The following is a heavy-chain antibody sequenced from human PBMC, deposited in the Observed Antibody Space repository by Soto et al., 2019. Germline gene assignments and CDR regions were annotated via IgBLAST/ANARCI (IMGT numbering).Heavy chain of an antibody. D-gene: IGHD1-26*01. J-gene: IGHJ6*02. V-gene: IGHV1-69*02. CDR1: GGTFSSYT. CDR2: IIPILGIA. CDR3: ASGSAGCMDV. Sequence: QVQLVQSGAEVKKPGSSVKVSCKASGGTFSSYTISWVRQAPGQGLEWMGRIIPILGIANYAQKFQGRVTITADKSPSTAYMELSSLRSEDTAVYYWASGSAGCMDVWGQGTTVTVSS.